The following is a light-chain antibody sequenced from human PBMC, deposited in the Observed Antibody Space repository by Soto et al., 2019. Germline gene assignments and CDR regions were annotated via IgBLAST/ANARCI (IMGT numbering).Light chain of an antibody. CDR3: RQRYNWPLT. CDR2: DAS. CDR1: QSISNS. Sequence: IVLTQSPATLSLSPGERASLCCKASQSISNSLGWFQQKPGQAPRLLIDDASNRATGIPARFTGSGSGSDFTLTISSLEPEDFGVYYCRQRYNWPLTFGGGTKVEIK. V-gene: IGKV3-11*01. J-gene: IGKJ4*01.